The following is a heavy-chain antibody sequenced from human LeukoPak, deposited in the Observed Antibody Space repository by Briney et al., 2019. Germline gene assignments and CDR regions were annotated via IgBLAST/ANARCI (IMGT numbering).Heavy chain of an antibody. J-gene: IGHJ4*02. CDR2: IKQDGGEK. CDR1: GFTFSSYW. V-gene: IGHV3-7*01. Sequence: GESLRLSCTASGFTFSSYWMSWVRQAPGKGLEWVANIKQDGGEKYYVDSVKGRFTISRDNAKNSLYLQMNSLRAEDTAVYYCARLGARQVLDYWGQGTLVTVSS. D-gene: IGHD4-17*01. CDR3: ARLGARQVLDY.